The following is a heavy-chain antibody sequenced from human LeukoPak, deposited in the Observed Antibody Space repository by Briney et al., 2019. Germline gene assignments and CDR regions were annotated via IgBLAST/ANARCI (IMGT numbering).Heavy chain of an antibody. D-gene: IGHD5-18*01. V-gene: IGHV3-48*03. CDR2: ISSSGSTI. J-gene: IGHJ5*02. CDR1: GFTFSSYE. Sequence: PGGSLRLSYAASGFTFSSYEMNWVRQAPGKGLEWVSYISSSGSTIYYADSVKGRFTISRDNAKNSLYLQMNSLRAEDTAVYYCARAGFDTAMGPGGWFDPWGQGTLVTVSS. CDR3: ARAGFDTAMGPGGWFDP.